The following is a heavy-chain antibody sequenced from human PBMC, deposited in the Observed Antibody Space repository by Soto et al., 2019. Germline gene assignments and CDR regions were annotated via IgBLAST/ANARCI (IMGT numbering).Heavy chain of an antibody. J-gene: IGHJ5*02. CDR3: ARDRPPAGIAAAGTGWFDP. V-gene: IGHV1-69*06. D-gene: IGHD6-13*01. CDR1: GGTVSSYA. CDR2: IIPIFGTA. Sequence: ASVKVSCKASGGTVSSYAISWVRQAPGQGLEWMGGIIPIFGTANYGQKFQGRVTITADKSTSAVHTELSSLRSEDTAVYYCARDRPPAGIAAAGTGWFDPWGQGTPVTVSS.